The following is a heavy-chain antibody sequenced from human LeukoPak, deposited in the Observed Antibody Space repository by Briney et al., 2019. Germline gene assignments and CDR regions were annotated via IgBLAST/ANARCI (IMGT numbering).Heavy chain of an antibody. CDR1: GFTFTSYS. D-gene: IGHD3-3*01. CDR2: ISGGGGST. J-gene: IGHJ3*02. CDR3: ARGGDFWSGYSPDAFDI. V-gene: IGHV3-23*01. Sequence: GGSLRLSCAASGFTFTSYSMNWVRQAPGKGLEWVSTISGGGGSTYYADSVKGRFTISRDNSKNTLYLQVNSLRAEDTAVYYCARGGDFWSGYSPDAFDIWGQGTMVTVSS.